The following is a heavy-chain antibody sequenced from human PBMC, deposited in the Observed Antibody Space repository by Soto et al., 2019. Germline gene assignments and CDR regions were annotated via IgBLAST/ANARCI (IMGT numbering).Heavy chain of an antibody. J-gene: IGHJ4*02. CDR1: GGSISSGDYY. D-gene: IGHD2-2*01. Sequence: SETLSLTCTVSGGSISSGDYYWSWIRQHPGKGLEWIGYIYYTGNTHYNPPLKSRATMSVDTSKSQFSLKLSSVTAADTAVYYCARYCSDTSCRSFDYWGQGTLVTVSS. CDR3: ARYCSDTSCRSFDY. V-gene: IGHV4-31*03. CDR2: IYYTGNT.